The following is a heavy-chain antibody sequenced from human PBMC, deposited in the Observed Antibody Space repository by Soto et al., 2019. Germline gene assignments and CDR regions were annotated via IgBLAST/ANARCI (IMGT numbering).Heavy chain of an antibody. CDR1: GFTFSSYS. Sequence: GSLRLSCAASGFTFSSYSMNWVRQAPGKGLEWVSSISSSSSYIYYADSVKGRFTISRDNAKNSLYLQMNSLRAEDTAVYYCARDRGVRGVIIIPFDYWGQGTLVTVSS. D-gene: IGHD3-10*01. CDR2: ISSSSSYI. J-gene: IGHJ4*02. V-gene: IGHV3-21*01. CDR3: ARDRGVRGVIIIPFDY.